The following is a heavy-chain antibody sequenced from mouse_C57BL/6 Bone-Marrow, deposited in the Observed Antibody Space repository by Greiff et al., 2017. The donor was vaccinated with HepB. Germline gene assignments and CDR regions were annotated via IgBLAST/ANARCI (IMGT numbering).Heavy chain of an antibody. D-gene: IGHD1-1*01. CDR3: ASYYYGSAWFAY. CDR2: IWTGGGT. V-gene: IGHV2-9-1*01. CDR1: GFSLTSYA. J-gene: IGHJ3*01. Sequence: LQQSGPGLVAPSQSLSITCTVSGFSLTSYAISWVRQPPGKGLEWLGVIWTGGGTNYNSALKSRLSISKDNSKSQVFLKMNSLQTDDTARYYCASYYYGSAWFAYWGQGTLVTVSA.